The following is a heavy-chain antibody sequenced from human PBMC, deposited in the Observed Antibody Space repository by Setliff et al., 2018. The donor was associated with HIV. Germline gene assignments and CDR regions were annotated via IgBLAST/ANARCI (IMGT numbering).Heavy chain of an antibody. V-gene: IGHV1-8*03. J-gene: IGHJ4*02. Sequence: ASVKVSCKASGYTFTSYDINWVRQATGQGLEWMGWMNPNSGNTNYAQKFRGRVTITADESTGTVYMELTSLRSEDTAVYFCARGIRTAAAPTFDHWGQGALVTVSS. CDR1: GYTFTSYD. CDR3: ARGIRTAAAPTFDH. D-gene: IGHD6-13*01. CDR2: MNPNSGNT.